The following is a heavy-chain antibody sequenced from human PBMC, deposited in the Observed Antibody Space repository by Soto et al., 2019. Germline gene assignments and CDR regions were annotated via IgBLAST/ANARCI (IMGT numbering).Heavy chain of an antibody. V-gene: IGHV3-30*18. CDR1: GFTFSSYG. J-gene: IGHJ6*02. CDR2: ISYDGSNK. D-gene: IGHD2-8*01. Sequence: ESGGGVVQPGRSLRLSCAASGFTFSSYGMHWVRQAPGTGLEWVAVISYDGSNKYYADSVKGRFTISRDNSKNTLYLQMNSLRAEDTAVYYCAKARYCTNGVCYHYYYYYGMDVWGQGTTVTVSS. CDR3: AKARYCTNGVCYHYYYYYGMDV.